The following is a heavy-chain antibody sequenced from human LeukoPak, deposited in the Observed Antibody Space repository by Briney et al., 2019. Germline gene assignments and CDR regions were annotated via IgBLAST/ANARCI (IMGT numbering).Heavy chain of an antibody. CDR1: GGSISSYY. J-gene: IGHJ4*02. Sequence: PSETLSLTCTVSGGSISSYYWSWIRQPPGKGLEWIGYIYYSGSTNYNPSLKSRVTISVDTSKNQFSLKLSSVTAADTAVYYCARGRYTTEWGQGTLVTVSS. CDR3: ARGRYTTE. CDR2: IYYSGST. D-gene: IGHD3-9*01. V-gene: IGHV4-59*01.